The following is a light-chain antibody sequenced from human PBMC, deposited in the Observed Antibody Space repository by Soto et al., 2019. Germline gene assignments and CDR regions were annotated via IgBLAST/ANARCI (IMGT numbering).Light chain of an antibody. CDR1: QSVSSSD. CDR2: GAS. J-gene: IGKJ2*01. V-gene: IGKV3-20*01. Sequence: EIVLTQSPGTLSLSPGERATLSCRASQSVSSSDLAWYQQKPGQAPRLLIYGASSRATGIPDRFSGSGSGTDFTLTISRLEPEDFAVYYCQQYGSSGYTFGQGTKLESK. CDR3: QQYGSSGYT.